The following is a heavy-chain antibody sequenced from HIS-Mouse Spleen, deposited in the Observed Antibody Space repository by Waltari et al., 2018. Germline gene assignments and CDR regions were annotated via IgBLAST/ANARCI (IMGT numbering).Heavy chain of an antibody. V-gene: IGHV3-74*01. Sequence: EVQLVESGGGLVQPGGSLRLSCAASGFTFSSYWMHWVRQAPGKGLVWVSRSNRDGSSTSYGEPVKGRVTISRDNAKNTLYLQMNSLRAEDTAVYYCLETTVTRAWGQGTLVTVSS. D-gene: IGHD4-17*01. J-gene: IGHJ5*02. CDR1: GFTFSSYW. CDR3: LETTVTRA. CDR2: SNRDGSST.